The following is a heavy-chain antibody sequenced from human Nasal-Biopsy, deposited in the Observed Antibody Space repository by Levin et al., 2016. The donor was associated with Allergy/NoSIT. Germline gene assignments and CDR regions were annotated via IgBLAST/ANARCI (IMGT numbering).Heavy chain of an antibody. CDR2: MNQDGSET. D-gene: IGHD1-26*01. V-gene: IGHV3-7*02. J-gene: IGHJ3*02. Sequence: GESLKISCAASGFTFSRHYMAWVRQAPGRGLEWVANMNQDGSETYYVDSVKGRFTISRDNAKNSLFLRMNSLRVEDTALYYCAADSGGYWAPNIWGQGTMVTVSS. CDR1: GFTFSRHY. CDR3: AADSGGYWAPNI.